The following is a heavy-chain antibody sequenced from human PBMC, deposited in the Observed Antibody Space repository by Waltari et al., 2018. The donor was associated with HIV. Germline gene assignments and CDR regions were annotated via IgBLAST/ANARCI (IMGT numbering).Heavy chain of an antibody. CDR3: ARMQRFYGSEQSRYFYFGMDV. Sequence: EVQLVESGGNLTRPGGSLSLSCVGSGLLVSANSMSWVRQAPGKGPELVSVLYSNGNTLYGGSVKGRFTIFRDNSKNTLYLQMNTLRVDDTAVYYCARMQRFYGSEQSRYFYFGMDVWGQGTTVTVSS. CDR1: GLLVSANS. V-gene: IGHV3-53*01. CDR2: LYSNGNT. D-gene: IGHD3-16*02. J-gene: IGHJ6*02.